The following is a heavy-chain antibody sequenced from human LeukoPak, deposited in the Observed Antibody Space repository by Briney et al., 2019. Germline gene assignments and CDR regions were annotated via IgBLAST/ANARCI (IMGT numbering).Heavy chain of an antibody. J-gene: IGHJ4*02. CDR2: IWFDGSNK. V-gene: IGHV3-33*08. D-gene: IGHD6-19*01. CDR1: GFTLSSYA. CDR3: ASSAGALIDC. Sequence: PGGSLRLSCSASGFTLSSYAMHWVRQAPGKGLEWVAVIWFDGSNKFYADSVKGRFTISRDNSKNTLYLQMNSLRAEDTAVYYCASSAGALIDCWGQGTLVIVSS.